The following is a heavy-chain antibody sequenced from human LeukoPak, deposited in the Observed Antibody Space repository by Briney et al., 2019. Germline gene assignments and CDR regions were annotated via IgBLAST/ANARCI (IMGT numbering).Heavy chain of an antibody. J-gene: IGHJ4*02. CDR3: ARVGVGASGDYYFDY. CDR1: GGSISSGDYY. CDR2: INYSGST. Sequence: PSQTLSLTCTVSGGSISSGDYYWGWVRQPPGKGLGWLGYINYSGSTYYNPSRKSRVTISVDTSKNQFSLKLSSVTAADTAVYYCARVGVGASGDYYFDYWGQGTLVTVSS. V-gene: IGHV4-30-4*01. D-gene: IGHD1-26*01.